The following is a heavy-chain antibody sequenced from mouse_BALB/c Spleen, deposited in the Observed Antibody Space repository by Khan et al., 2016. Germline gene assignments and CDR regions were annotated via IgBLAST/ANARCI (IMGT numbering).Heavy chain of an antibody. CDR3: APIYDGYYPY. J-gene: IGHJ2*01. CDR1: GFNIKDTF. CDR2: IDPANGDT. D-gene: IGHD2-3*01. V-gene: IGHV14-3*02. Sequence: VQLQQSGAELVKPGASVKLSCTASGFNIKDTFLHWVKQRPEQGLEWLGRIDPANGDTKYDPNFQGKATITADTSSNTAYLHLSRLTSEDTAVYYCAPIYDGYYPYRGQGTTLPGSS.